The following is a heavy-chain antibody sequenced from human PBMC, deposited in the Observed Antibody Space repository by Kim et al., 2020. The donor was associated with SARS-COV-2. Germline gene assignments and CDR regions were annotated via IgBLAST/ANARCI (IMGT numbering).Heavy chain of an antibody. J-gene: IGHJ4*02. CDR3: AIRTAPVVGFDY. Sequence: NYAERVQGRVTMTRETTLSTGYMELSRLRSDDTAVYYCAIRTAPVVGFDYWGQGTLVTVSS. V-gene: IGHV1-2*02. D-gene: IGHD2-15*01.